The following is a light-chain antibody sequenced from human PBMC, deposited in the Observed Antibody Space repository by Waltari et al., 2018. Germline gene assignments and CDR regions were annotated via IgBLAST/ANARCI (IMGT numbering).Light chain of an antibody. CDR3: HSRDASGVGGT. Sequence: TQDPAVSVVMGQTVRITCQGDSVRSYYASWYRQRPGQAPILVMYDKNNRPSGVPDRFAGSSSDNTASLTITGSQAEDEAYYYCHSRDASGVGGTFGGGTKLTVL. J-gene: IGLJ3*02. CDR1: SVRSYY. V-gene: IGLV3-19*01. CDR2: DKN.